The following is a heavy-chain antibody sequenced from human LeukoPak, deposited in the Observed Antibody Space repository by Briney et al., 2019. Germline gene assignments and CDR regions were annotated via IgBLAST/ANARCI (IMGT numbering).Heavy chain of an antibody. D-gene: IGHD4/OR15-4a*01. CDR2: IRYDGSRK. Sequence: TGGSLRLSCAASGFTFSSYAMHWVRQAPDKGLEWVAFIRYDGSRKYYADSVKGRFTISRDNSKNTLYLQMNGLRAEDTAMYYCAKVSLNMVNDAFDIWGQGTMVSVSS. CDR1: GFTFSSYA. J-gene: IGHJ3*02. CDR3: AKVSLNMVNDAFDI. V-gene: IGHV3-30*02.